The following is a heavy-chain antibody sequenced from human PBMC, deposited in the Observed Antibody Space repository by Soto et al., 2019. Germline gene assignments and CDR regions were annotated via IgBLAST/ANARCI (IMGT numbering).Heavy chain of an antibody. CDR2: IIPIFGTA. J-gene: IGHJ4*02. CDR3: ARGDNQNYYDSSGYFRQGFDY. Sequence: SVKVSCKASGGTFSSYAISWVRQAPGQGLEWMGGIIPIFGTANYAQKFQGRVTITADESTSTAYMELSSLRSEDTAVYYCARGDNQNYYDSSGYFRQGFDYWGQGTLVTVSS. V-gene: IGHV1-69*13. CDR1: GGTFSSYA. D-gene: IGHD3-22*01.